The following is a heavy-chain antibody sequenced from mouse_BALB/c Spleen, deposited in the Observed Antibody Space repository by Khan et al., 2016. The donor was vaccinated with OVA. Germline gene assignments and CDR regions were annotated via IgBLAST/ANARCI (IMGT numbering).Heavy chain of an antibody. V-gene: IGHV2-6*02. CDR1: GFSLTSYG. D-gene: IGHD2-3*01. Sequence: VQLVESGPGLVAPSQSLSITCTVSGFSLTSYGVHWVRQPPGKGLEWLVVIWSDGSTNYNSVLKSRLSINKDNSKSQVFLKMNSLQTDDTAIYYCARGFDGYSSLYAMDYWGQGTSVTVSS. J-gene: IGHJ4*01. CDR2: IWSDGST. CDR3: ARGFDGYSSLYAMDY.